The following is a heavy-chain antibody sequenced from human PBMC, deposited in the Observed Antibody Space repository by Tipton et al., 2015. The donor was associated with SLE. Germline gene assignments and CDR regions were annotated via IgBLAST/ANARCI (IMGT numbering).Heavy chain of an antibody. CDR1: DDSISHYY. J-gene: IGHJ4*02. CDR3: SRSSSVRTLLWPTFAY. CDR2: IFYTGRI. D-gene: IGHD2/OR15-2a*01. Sequence: TLSLTCTVSDDSISHYYWSWIRQSPGKGLEWIGYIFYTGRISSNPSLKSRVTISMDTSKNLFSLRLRSVTAADTAVYFCSRSSSVRTLLWPTFAYWGQGTLVTVSS. V-gene: IGHV4-59*08.